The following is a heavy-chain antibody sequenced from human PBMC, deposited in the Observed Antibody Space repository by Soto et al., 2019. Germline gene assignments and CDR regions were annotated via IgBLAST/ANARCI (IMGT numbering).Heavy chain of an antibody. D-gene: IGHD1-20*01. Sequence: GGSLRLSCAASGFSVNTYAMSWVRQAPGKGLEWVSTTGISGRTTYYADSVKGRFTVSRDDSQNTLDLQMSSLRAEDTAVYYCATVHNTSRSFNYWGQGTLVTVSS. V-gene: IGHV3-23*01. CDR2: TGISGRTT. J-gene: IGHJ4*02. CDR3: ATVHNTSRSFNY. CDR1: GFSVNTYA.